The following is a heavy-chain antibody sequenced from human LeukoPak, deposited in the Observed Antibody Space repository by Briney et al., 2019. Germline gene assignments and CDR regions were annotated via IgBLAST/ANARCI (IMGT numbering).Heavy chain of an antibody. CDR2: IYYSGST. D-gene: IGHD5-18*01. J-gene: IGHJ5*02. CDR1: GGSISSSSYY. Sequence: SETLSLTCTASGGSISSSSYYWGWIRQPPGKGLEWIGSIYYSGSTYYNPSLKSRVTISVDTSKNQFSLKLSSVTAADTAVYYCARPAGEYSYGSPPGWFDPWAREPWSPSPQ. CDR3: ARPAGEYSYGSPPGWFDP. V-gene: IGHV4-39*01.